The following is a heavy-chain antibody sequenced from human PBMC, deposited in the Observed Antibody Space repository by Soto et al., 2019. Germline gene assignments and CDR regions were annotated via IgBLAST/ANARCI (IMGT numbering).Heavy chain of an antibody. V-gene: IGHV1-8*01. D-gene: IGHD5-12*01. CDR3: ARGRRVATVKYYYYYMDV. CDR2: MNPNSGNT. J-gene: IGHJ6*03. Sequence: QVQLVQSGAEVKKPGASVKVSCKASGYTFTSYDINWVRQATGQGLEWMGWMNPNSGNTGYAQKFQGRVTMTRNTSIRSAYMELSSLRSEDTAVYYCARGRRVATVKYYYYYMDVWGKGTTVTVSS. CDR1: GYTFTSYD.